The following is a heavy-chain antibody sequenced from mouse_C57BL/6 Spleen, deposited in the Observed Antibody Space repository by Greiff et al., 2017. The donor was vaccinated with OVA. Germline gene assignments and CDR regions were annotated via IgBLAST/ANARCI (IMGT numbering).Heavy chain of an antibody. V-gene: IGHV1-50*01. CDR3: ARYGWLLRGAY. CDR1: GYTFTSYW. J-gene: IGHJ3*01. Sequence: QVQLQQSGAELVKPGASVKLSCKASGYTFTSYWMQWVKQRPGQGLEWIGEIDPSDSYTNYNQKFKGKATLTVDTSSSTAYMQLSSLTSEDSAVYYCARYGWLLRGAYWGQGTLVTVSA. D-gene: IGHD2-3*01. CDR2: IDPSDSYT.